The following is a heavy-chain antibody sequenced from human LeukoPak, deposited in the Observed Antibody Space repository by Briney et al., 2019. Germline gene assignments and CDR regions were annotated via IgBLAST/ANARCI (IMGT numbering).Heavy chain of an antibody. CDR2: INHSGST. CDR1: GGSFNGYS. CDR3: ARGRRGYYYYYMDV. V-gene: IGHV4-34*01. J-gene: IGHJ6*03. Sequence: SETLSLTCAVYGGSFNGYSWSWIRQTPGKGLEWIGEINHSGSTNYNPSLKSRVTISVDTSKNQFSLKLSSVTAADTAVYYCARGRRGYYYYYMDVWGKGTTVTVSS.